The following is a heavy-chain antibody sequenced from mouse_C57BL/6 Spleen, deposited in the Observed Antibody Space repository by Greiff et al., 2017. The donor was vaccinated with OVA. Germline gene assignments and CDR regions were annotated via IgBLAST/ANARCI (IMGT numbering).Heavy chain of an antibody. CDR3: AGGSSPSGVAY. CDR2: IDPSDSYT. V-gene: IGHV1-69*01. CDR1: GYTFTSYW. D-gene: IGHD1-1*01. Sequence: QVQLQQPGAELVMPGASVKLSCKASGYTFTSYWMHWVKQRPGQGLEWIGEIDPSDSYTNYNQKFKGKSTLTVDKSSSTAYMQLSSLTSEDSAVYYCAGGSSPSGVAYWGQGTLVTVSA. J-gene: IGHJ3*01.